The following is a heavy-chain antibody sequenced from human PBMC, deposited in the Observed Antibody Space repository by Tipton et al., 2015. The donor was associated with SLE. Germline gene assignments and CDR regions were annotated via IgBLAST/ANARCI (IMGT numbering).Heavy chain of an antibody. Sequence: TLSLTCTVSGGSLSTHYWTWIRQPPGKGLEWIGYIYNSGNTKYNPSLKSRVTISVDTSKNQVSLKLDSVTAADTAVYYCARDRYEYYDTTGYYYSYMDVWGKGTTVTVSS. CDR2: IYNSGNT. D-gene: IGHD3-22*01. CDR1: GGSLSTHY. V-gene: IGHV4-59*11. CDR3: ARDRYEYYDTTGYYYSYMDV. J-gene: IGHJ6*03.